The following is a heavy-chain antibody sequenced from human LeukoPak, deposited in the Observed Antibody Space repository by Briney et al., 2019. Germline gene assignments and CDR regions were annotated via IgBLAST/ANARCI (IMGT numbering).Heavy chain of an antibody. CDR1: GGSFSGYY. J-gene: IGHJ6*02. Sequence: SETLSLTCAVYGGSFSGYYWSWIRQPPGKGLEWIGEINHSGSTNYNPSLKSRVTISVDTSKNQFSLKLSSVTAADTAVCYCARGLVVVAASPYYYYGMDVWGQGTTVTVSS. CDR2: INHSGST. CDR3: ARGLVVVAASPYYYYGMDV. V-gene: IGHV4-34*01. D-gene: IGHD2-15*01.